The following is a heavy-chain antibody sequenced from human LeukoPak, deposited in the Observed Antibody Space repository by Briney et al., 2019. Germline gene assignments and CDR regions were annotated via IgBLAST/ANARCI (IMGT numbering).Heavy chain of an antibody. D-gene: IGHD3-10*01. Sequence: PGGSLRLSCAASGFTVSSNYMSWVRQAPGKGLEWVSGIYSGGSTYDADSVKGRFTISRDNSKNTLYLQMNSLRAGDMAVYYCAKNYYGSGSYYNPPGYWGQGTLVTVSS. CDR1: GFTVSSNY. CDR3: AKNYYGSGSYYNPPGY. V-gene: IGHV3-66*01. J-gene: IGHJ4*02. CDR2: IYSGGST.